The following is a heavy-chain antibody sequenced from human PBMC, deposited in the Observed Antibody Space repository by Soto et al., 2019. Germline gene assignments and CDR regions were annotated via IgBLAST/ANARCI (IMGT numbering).Heavy chain of an antibody. CDR1: GFSLTTRGVG. J-gene: IGHJ5*02. CDR2: IYWDDDK. D-gene: IGHD3-16*01. Sequence: QITLKESGPTLVKHTQTLTLTCTFSGFSLTTRGVGVGWIRQPPGKALECLALIYWDDDKRYSPSLQSRLSTXKXTXXNQVVLTMTNVDPVDTATYYCAHSPNYYQYDWFDPWGQGTLVSVSS. CDR3: AHSPNYYQYDWFDP. V-gene: IGHV2-5*02.